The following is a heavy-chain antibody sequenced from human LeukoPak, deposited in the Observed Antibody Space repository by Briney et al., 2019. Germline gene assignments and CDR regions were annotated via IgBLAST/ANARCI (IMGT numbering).Heavy chain of an antibody. CDR3: ARARSRYPTVDY. D-gene: IGHD6-13*01. Sequence: GGSLRLSCAASGFTFSDYYMSWIRQAPGKGLEWVSYISSSGSTIYYADSVKGRFTISRDNVKNSLYLQMNSLRAEDTAVYYCARARSRYPTVDYWGQGALVTVSS. CDR2: ISSSGSTI. J-gene: IGHJ4*02. CDR1: GFTFSDYY. V-gene: IGHV3-11*01.